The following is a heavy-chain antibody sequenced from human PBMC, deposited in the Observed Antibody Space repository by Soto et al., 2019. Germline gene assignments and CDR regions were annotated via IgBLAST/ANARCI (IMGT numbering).Heavy chain of an antibody. V-gene: IGHV3-30-3*01. D-gene: IGHD3-9*01. J-gene: IGHJ4*02. CDR2: ISYDGSNK. CDR1: GFTFSSYA. Sequence: QVQLVESGGGVVQPGRSLRLSCAASGFTFSSYAMHWVRQAPGKGLEWLAVISYDGSNKYYADSVKGRFTISRDNSKNTLYLQMNSLRAEDTAVYYCARDPGYYDILTGYQDYWGQGTLVTVSS. CDR3: ARDPGYYDILTGYQDY.